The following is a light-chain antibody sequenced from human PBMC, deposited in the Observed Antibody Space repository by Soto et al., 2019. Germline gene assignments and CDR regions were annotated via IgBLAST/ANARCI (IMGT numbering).Light chain of an antibody. J-gene: IGLJ2*01. Sequence: QSALTQPPSASGSPGQSVTISCTGTSSDVGGYNYVSWYQQNPGKAPKLMIYGVSKRPSGVPDRFSGSKSGNTASLTVSGLQPEDEADYYCSSYAGSNFVVFGGGTKLTVL. CDR1: SSDVGGYNY. V-gene: IGLV2-8*01. CDR3: SSYAGSNFVV. CDR2: GVS.